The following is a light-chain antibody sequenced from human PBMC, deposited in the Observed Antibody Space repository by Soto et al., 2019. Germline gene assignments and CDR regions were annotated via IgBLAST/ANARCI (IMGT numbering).Light chain of an antibody. Sequence: QSALTQPASVSGSPGQSITISCTGTSSYVGGYNYVSWYQQHPGKAPKLMIYEVANRPSGVSNRFSGSKSGNTASLTISGLQAEDEADYYCTSYTSSITYVFGTGTKLTVL. CDR3: TSYTSSITYV. CDR2: EVA. V-gene: IGLV2-14*01. CDR1: SSYVGGYNY. J-gene: IGLJ1*01.